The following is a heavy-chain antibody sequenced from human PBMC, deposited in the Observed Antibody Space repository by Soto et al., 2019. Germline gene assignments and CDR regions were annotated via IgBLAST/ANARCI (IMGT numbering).Heavy chain of an antibody. D-gene: IGHD5-12*01. J-gene: IGHJ3*02. Sequence: QITLKESGPTLVKPTQTLTLTCTFSGFSLSTSGVGVGWIRQPPGKALEWLALIYWDDDKRYSPSLKRRLTITTDTSKNQVVLTMTNMDPVDTATYYCAHIRVATTGDAFDIWGQGTMVTVSS. CDR1: GFSLSTSGVG. CDR3: AHIRVATTGDAFDI. CDR2: IYWDDDK. V-gene: IGHV2-5*02.